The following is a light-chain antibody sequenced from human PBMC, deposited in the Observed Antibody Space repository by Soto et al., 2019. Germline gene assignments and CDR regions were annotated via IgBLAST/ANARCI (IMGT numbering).Light chain of an antibody. V-gene: IGKV1-33*01. CDR3: QQSDNLPLT. CDR2: DAS. CDR1: QAIKNF. Sequence: DLQMTQSPSSLSASVGDRVTITCRATQAIKNFLNWYQQKPGRAPKLLISDASTLQRGVPSRFSGSGSGTHFTFVISSLQPEDVGTYYCQQSDNLPLTFGQGTRLDIK. J-gene: IGKJ5*01.